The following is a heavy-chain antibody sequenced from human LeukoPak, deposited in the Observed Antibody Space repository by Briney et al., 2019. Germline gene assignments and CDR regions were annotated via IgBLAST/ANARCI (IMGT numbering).Heavy chain of an antibody. CDR1: GFTLGNYA. D-gene: IGHD3-10*01. J-gene: IGHJ4*02. Sequence: GGSLRLSCAASGFTLGNYAMSWVRQAPGKGLEWVSAISGNGYNTYYADSVKGRFTISSESSRNTLYLQMHSLRAEDTAVYYCAKGVRLWFAFYFDYWGQGTLVTVSS. CDR2: ISGNGYNT. CDR3: AKGVRLWFAFYFDY. V-gene: IGHV3-23*01.